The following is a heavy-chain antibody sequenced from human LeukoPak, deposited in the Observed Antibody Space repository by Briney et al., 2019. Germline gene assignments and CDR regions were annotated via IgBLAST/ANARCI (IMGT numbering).Heavy chain of an antibody. CDR2: ISSSSSTI. J-gene: IGHJ4*02. V-gene: IGHV3-48*04. CDR3: ARFPLMTYYDSSGYSDY. D-gene: IGHD3-22*01. Sequence: GGSLRLSCAASGFTFSSYSMNWVRQAPGKGLEWVSYISSSSSTIYYADSVKGRFTISRDNAKNSLYLQMNSLRAEDTALYYCARFPLMTYYDSSGYSDYWGQGTLVTVSS. CDR1: GFTFSSYS.